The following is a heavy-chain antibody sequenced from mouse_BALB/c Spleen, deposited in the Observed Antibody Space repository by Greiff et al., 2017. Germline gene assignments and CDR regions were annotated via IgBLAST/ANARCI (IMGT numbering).Heavy chain of an antibody. D-gene: IGHD2-14*01. Sequence: EVQRVESGGGLVQPGGSLKLSCAASGFTFSSYGMSWVRQTPDKRLELVATINSNGGSTYYPDSVKGRFTISRDNAKNTLYLQMSSLKSEDTAMYYCARDRYDDFDYWGQGTTLTVSS. CDR1: GFTFSSYG. V-gene: IGHV5-6-3*01. J-gene: IGHJ2*01. CDR3: ARDRYDDFDY. CDR2: INSNGGST.